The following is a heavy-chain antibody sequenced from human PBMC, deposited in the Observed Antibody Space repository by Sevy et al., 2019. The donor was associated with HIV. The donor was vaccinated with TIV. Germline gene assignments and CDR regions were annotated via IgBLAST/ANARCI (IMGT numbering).Heavy chain of an antibody. Sequence: GGSLRLSCTASGFSYSSQWMHWVSQAPGKGLVSVSRINSDGESAGYAESVKGRFTISRDNSKNTVFLQITSLRVEDTALYYCARGSRGLPSSWGQGTLVTVSS. CDR1: GFSYSSQW. D-gene: IGHD2-21*01. J-gene: IGHJ4*02. CDR2: INSDGESA. V-gene: IGHV3-74*01. CDR3: ARGSRGLPSS.